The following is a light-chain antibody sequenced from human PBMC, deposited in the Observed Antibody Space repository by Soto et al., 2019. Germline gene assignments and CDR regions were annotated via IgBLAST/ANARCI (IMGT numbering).Light chain of an antibody. Sequence: QSALTQPASVSGSPGQSITISCTGTSSDVGGYNYVSWYQQHPGKAPKLMIYEVSNRPSGVSNRFSGSKSGNTASLTISGLQAEDEADYYCSSFTSINTWVFGGATNITVL. V-gene: IGLV2-14*01. CDR1: SSDVGGYNY. CDR3: SSFTSINTWV. CDR2: EVS. J-gene: IGLJ3*02.